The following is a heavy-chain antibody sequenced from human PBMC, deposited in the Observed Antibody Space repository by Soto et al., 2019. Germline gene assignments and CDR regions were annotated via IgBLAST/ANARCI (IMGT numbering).Heavy chain of an antibody. CDR3: AREETAWPLAYGLDV. V-gene: IGHV3-21*01. Sequence: PGGSLRLSCEASGFSFSTYSMHWVPQAPGKGLEWVSSIGRRSDIYYADSVKGRFTISRDNAKNSVSLQMNSLRDEDTAVYYCAREETAWPLAYGLDVWGQGTTVTVSS. D-gene: IGHD2-21*02. CDR1: GFSFSTYS. J-gene: IGHJ6*02. CDR2: IGRRSDI.